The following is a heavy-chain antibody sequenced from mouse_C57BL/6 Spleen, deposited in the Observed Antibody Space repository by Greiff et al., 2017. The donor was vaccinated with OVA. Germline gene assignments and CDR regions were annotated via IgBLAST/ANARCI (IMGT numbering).Heavy chain of an antibody. CDR2: FDPNSGGT. CDR1: GYTFTSYW. Sequence: VQLQQPGAELVKPGASVKLSCKASGYTFTSYWMHWVKQRPGRGLEWIGRFDPNSGGTKYNEKFKSKATLTVDKPSSTAYMQLSSLTSEDSAVYYCARENYCSSSAMDYWGQGTSVTVSS. CDR3: ARENYCSSSAMDY. D-gene: IGHD1-1*01. J-gene: IGHJ4*01. V-gene: IGHV1-72*01.